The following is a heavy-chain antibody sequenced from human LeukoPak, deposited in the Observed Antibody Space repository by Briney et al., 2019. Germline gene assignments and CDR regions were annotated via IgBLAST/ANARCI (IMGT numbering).Heavy chain of an antibody. Sequence: ASVKVSCKASGYAITNYYMHWVRQAPGQGLEWMGTIHPNDYTTTYAQRFQGRVTMTRDASTSTVYMDLSSLRSEDTAVYYCARDRVTIFGVVPSRGFDPWGQGTLVTVSS. V-gene: IGHV1-46*01. CDR1: GYAITNYY. D-gene: IGHD3-3*01. CDR2: IHPNDYTT. J-gene: IGHJ5*02. CDR3: ARDRVTIFGVVPSRGFDP.